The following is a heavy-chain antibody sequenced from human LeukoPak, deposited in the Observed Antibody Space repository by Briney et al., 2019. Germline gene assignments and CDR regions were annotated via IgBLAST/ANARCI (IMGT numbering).Heavy chain of an antibody. Sequence: SETLSLTCTVSGGSISSYYWSWIRQPPGKGLEWIGYIYYSGSTNYNPSLKSRVPISVDTSKNQFSLKLSSVTAADTAVYYCAREYCSGGSCYHAWFDPWGQGTLVTVSS. J-gene: IGHJ5*02. CDR1: GGSISSYY. D-gene: IGHD2-15*01. CDR3: AREYCSGGSCYHAWFDP. CDR2: IYYSGST. V-gene: IGHV4-59*01.